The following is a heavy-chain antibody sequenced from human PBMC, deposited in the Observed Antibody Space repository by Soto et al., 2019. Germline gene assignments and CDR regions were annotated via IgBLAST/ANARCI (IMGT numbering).Heavy chain of an antibody. CDR1: GFTFSSYA. D-gene: IGHD1-26*01. V-gene: IGHV3-23*01. Sequence: GGSLRLSCAASGFTFSSYAMSWVRQAPGKGLEWVSAISGSGGSTYYADSVKGRFTISRDNSKNTLYLQMNSLRAEDTAVYYCAPRMGATTSGKTQTPDYWGQGTLVTVSS. CDR3: APRMGATTSGKTQTPDY. J-gene: IGHJ4*02. CDR2: ISGSGGST.